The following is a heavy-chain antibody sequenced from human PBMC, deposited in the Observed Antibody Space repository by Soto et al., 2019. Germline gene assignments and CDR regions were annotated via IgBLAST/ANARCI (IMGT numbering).Heavy chain of an antibody. J-gene: IGHJ4*02. CDR3: ARSYYYGSGSYYFDY. Sequence: QVQLQESGPGLVKPSETLSLTCTVSGGSTSSYYWSWIRQPPGKGLEWIGYIYYSGSTNYNPSLKSRVTISVDPSKNQFSLKLSSVTAADTAVYYCARSYYYGSGSYYFDYWGQGTLVTVSS. V-gene: IGHV4-59*01. CDR2: IYYSGST. CDR1: GGSTSSYY. D-gene: IGHD3-10*01.